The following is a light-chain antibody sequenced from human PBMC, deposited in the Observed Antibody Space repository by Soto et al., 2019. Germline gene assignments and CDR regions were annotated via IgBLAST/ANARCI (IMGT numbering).Light chain of an antibody. CDR3: SSYTSRSTLDYV. CDR2: EVS. CDR1: SSDVGGYNY. Sequence: QSVLTQPAFVSGSPGQSITISCTGTSSDVGGYNYVSWYQQHPGKAPKLMIYEVSNRPSGVSNRFSGSKSGNTASLTISGLQAEDEADYYCSSYTSRSTLDYVVGSGTKV. V-gene: IGLV2-14*01. J-gene: IGLJ1*01.